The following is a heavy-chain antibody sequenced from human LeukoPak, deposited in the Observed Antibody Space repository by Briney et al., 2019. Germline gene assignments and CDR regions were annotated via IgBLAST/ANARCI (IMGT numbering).Heavy chain of an antibody. V-gene: IGHV3-30*18. CDR1: GITFSTYA. CDR3: AKDPGGGYYDYYFDY. D-gene: IGHD3-22*01. Sequence: GGSLRLSCVASGITFSTYAMSWVRQAPGKGLEWVAVISYDGSNKYYADSVKGRFTISRDNSKNTLYLQMNSLRAEDTAVYYCAKDPGGGYYDYYFDYGAQETLVPFPS. J-gene: IGHJ4*02. CDR2: ISYDGSNK.